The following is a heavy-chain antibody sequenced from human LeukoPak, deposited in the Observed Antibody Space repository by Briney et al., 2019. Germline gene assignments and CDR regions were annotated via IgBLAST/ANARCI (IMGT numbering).Heavy chain of an antibody. Sequence: ASVKVSCKASGGTFSSYTISWVRQAPGQGLEWMGGIIPILGIANYAQKFQGRVTITADKSTSTAYMELSGLRSEDTAVYYCARAPLYCSGGSCYGHYFDYWGQGTLVTVSS. CDR2: IIPILGIA. CDR3: ARAPLYCSGGSCYGHYFDY. V-gene: IGHV1-69*10. CDR1: GGTFSSYT. J-gene: IGHJ4*02. D-gene: IGHD2-15*01.